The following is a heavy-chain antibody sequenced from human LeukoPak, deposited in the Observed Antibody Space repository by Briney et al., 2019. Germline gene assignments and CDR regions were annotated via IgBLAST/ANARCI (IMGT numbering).Heavy chain of an antibody. J-gene: IGHJ6*02. D-gene: IGHD3-22*01. CDR1: GFTFSSYA. CDR2: SGSGGST. Sequence: GGSLRLSCAASGFTFSSYAMSWVRQAPGKGLEWVSASGSGGSTYYADSVKGRFTISRDNSKNTLYLQMNSLRAEDPAVYYCAKELVAVEYYYDSSGYYYGMDVWGQGTTVTVSS. V-gene: IGHV3-23*01. CDR3: AKELVAVEYYYDSSGYYYGMDV.